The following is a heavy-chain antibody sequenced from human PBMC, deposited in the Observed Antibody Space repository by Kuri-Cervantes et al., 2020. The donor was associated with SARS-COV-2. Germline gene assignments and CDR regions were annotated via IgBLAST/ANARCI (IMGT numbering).Heavy chain of an antibody. CDR2: IYYSGST. Sequence: SETLSLTCTASGGSISNYFWSWIRQPPGKGLEWIGYIYYSGSTNYNPSLKSRVTISVDTSKNQFSLKLSSVTAADTAVYYCARVLYSSSWGLDYWGQGTLVTVSS. CDR3: ARVLYSSSWGLDY. J-gene: IGHJ4*02. D-gene: IGHD6-13*01. V-gene: IGHV4-59*01. CDR1: GGSISNYF.